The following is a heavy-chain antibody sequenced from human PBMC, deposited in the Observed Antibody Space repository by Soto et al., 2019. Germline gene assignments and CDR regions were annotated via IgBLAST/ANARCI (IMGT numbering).Heavy chain of an antibody. CDR2: ISGSGGST. D-gene: IGHD3-10*02. V-gene: IGHV3-23*01. CDR1: GFTFSSYA. Sequence: GGSLRLSCAASGFTFSSYAMSWVRQAPGKGLEWVSAISGSGGSTYSADAVKGRFTISRDNAKNTLYLQMSSLSAEDTVVYYCAKDMFGSGSHSGDYYYYYGMDVWGQGTTVTVSS. CDR3: AKDMFGSGSHSGDYYYYYGMDV. J-gene: IGHJ6*02.